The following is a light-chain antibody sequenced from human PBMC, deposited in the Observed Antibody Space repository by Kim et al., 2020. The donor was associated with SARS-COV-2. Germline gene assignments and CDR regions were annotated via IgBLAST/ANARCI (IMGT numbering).Light chain of an antibody. CDR2: YDS. Sequence: PVRTARVSWGGNSIGSKSVHWYQQKSGQAPVLVIYYDSDRPAGIPERFSGSNSGNTATLTISRVEAGDEADYYCQVWDSSSDHRVVFGGGTKVTVL. J-gene: IGLJ2*01. V-gene: IGLV3-21*04. CDR1: SIGSKS. CDR3: QVWDSSSDHRVV.